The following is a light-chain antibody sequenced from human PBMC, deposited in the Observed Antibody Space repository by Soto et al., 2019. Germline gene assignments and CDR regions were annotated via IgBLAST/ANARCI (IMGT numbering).Light chain of an antibody. CDR3: QQAYTFPRT. CDR1: QDISHY. V-gene: IGKV1D-12*01. CDR2: GAS. J-gene: IGKJ1*01. Sequence: DIQVTQSPSSVSASVGDRVTITCRASQDISHYLAWYQQKPGKAPKLLIYGASSLQSGVPSRFSGSGSGTDFTLTISSLQPEDFATFYCQQAYTFPRTFGQATKVDIK.